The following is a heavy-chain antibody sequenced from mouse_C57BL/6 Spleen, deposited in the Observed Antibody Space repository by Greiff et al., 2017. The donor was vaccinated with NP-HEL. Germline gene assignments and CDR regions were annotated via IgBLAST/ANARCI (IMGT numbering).Heavy chain of an antibody. CDR2: IYPGSGNT. CDR3: ARFRGDYAMDY. J-gene: IGHJ4*01. Sequence: VQLQQSGAELVRPGASVKLSCKASGYTFTDYYINWVKQRPGQGLEWIERIYPGSGNTYYNEKFKGKATLTAEKSSSTAYMQLSSLTSEDSAVYFCARFRGDYAMDYWGQGTSVTVSS. V-gene: IGHV1-76*01. CDR1: GYTFTDYY.